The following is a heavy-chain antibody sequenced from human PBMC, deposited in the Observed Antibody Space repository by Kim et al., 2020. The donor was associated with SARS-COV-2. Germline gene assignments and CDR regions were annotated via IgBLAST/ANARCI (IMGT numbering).Heavy chain of an antibody. D-gene: IGHD3-10*01. Sequence: ASVKVSCKASGYTFTGYYMHWVRQAPGQGLEWMGWINPNSGGTNYAQKFQGRVTMTRDTSISTAYMELSRLRSDDTAVYYCARGYAEWFGELSTFDYWGQGTLVTVSS. CDR2: INPNSGGT. CDR1: GYTFTGYY. CDR3: ARGYAEWFGELSTFDY. V-gene: IGHV1-2*02. J-gene: IGHJ4*02.